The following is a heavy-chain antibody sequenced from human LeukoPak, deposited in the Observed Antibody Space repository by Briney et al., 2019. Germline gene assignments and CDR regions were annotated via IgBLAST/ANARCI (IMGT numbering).Heavy chain of an antibody. Sequence: ASVKVSCKVSGYTLTELSMHWVRQAPGKGLEWMGGFDPEDGETIYAQKFQGRVTMTEDTSTDTAYMEPSSLRSEDTAVYYCATVSSMVRGVGYYFDYWGQGTLVTVSS. CDR1: GYTLTELS. CDR2: FDPEDGET. D-gene: IGHD3-10*01. V-gene: IGHV1-24*01. CDR3: ATVSSMVRGVGYYFDY. J-gene: IGHJ4*02.